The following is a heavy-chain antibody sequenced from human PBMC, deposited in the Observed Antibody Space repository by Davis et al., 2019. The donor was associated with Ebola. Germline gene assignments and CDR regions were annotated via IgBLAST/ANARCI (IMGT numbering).Heavy chain of an antibody. CDR3: AGGDFWSGQFDF. Sequence: GESLKISCAASGFTFSSYSMNWVRQAPGKGLEWVSAVSGIGGSTYYADSVKGRFTISRDNSKNTLYLQMNSLRAEDTAVYYCAGGDFWSGQFDFWGQGTLVTVSS. CDR2: VSGIGGST. V-gene: IGHV3-23*01. CDR1: GFTFSSYS. D-gene: IGHD3-3*01. J-gene: IGHJ4*02.